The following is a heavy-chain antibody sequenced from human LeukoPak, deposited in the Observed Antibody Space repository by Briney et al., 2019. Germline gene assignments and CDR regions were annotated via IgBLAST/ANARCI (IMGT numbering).Heavy chain of an antibody. CDR3: VKELQRGGGY. D-gene: IGHD3-16*01. Sequence: GGSLRLSCSASGFTFSSYAMHWVRQAPGKGLEYVSVISSNGGSTYYADSVRGRFTISRDNSKNTLYLQMSSLRAEDTAVYYCVKELQRGGGYWGQGTLVTVSS. CDR1: GFTFSSYA. V-gene: IGHV3-64D*09. J-gene: IGHJ4*02. CDR2: ISSNGGST.